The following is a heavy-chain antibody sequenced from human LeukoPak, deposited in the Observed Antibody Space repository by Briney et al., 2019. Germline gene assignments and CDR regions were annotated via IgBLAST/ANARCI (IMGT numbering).Heavy chain of an antibody. J-gene: IGHJ5*02. CDR2: ISYDGSNK. D-gene: IGHD2-2*01. V-gene: IGHV3-30-3*01. CDR3: ARNKAELVPYWFDP. CDR1: GFTFSSYA. Sequence: PGRSLRLSCAASGFTFSSYAMHWVRQAPGKGLEWVAVISYDGSNKYYADSVKGRFTISRDNSKNTLYLQMNSLRAEDTAVYYCARNKAELVPYWFDPWGQGTLVTVSS.